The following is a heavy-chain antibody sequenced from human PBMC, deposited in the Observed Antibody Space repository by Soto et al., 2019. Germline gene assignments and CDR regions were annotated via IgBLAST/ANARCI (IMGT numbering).Heavy chain of an antibody. D-gene: IGHD2-15*01. V-gene: IGHV3-23*01. CDR2: VSIGGST. CDR3: AKRSGAGGHFEY. CDR1: GFTFSSYA. J-gene: IGHJ4*02. Sequence: PGGSLRLSCAASGFTFSSYAMGGVRQVPGKGLEVVAVVSIGGSTHYADSVRGRFTISRDNSKKTLSLQMNSLTAEDTAVYFCAKRSGAGGHFEYWGQGAMVTVSS.